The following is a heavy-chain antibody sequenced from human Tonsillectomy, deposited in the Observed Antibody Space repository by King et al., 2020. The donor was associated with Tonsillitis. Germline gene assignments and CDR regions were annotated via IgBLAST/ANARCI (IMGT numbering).Heavy chain of an antibody. D-gene: IGHD2-15*01. V-gene: IGHV1-69*01. CDR3: ARDHPRWYCSGVSCYSSWFDP. CDR1: GGTFRSYA. J-gene: IGHJ5*02. CDR2: IIPILETA. Sequence: VQLVESGAEVKKPGSSVKVSCKASGGTFRSYAISWVRQAPGQGFEWMGGIIPILETANYAHNFKGRVTITADESTSTAYMELSSLKSEDTAMYYCARDHPRWYCSGVSCYSSWFDPWGQGTLVTVSS.